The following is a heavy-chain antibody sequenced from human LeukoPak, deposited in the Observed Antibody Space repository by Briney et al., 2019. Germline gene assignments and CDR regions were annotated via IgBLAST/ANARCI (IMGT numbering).Heavy chain of an antibody. CDR2: INPSGGST. V-gene: IGHV1-46*01. CDR1: GYTFTSYY. CDR3: AKDRRELLRDYYYGMDV. Sequence: ASVKVSCKASGYTFTSYYMHWVRQAPGQGLEWMGIINPSGGSTSYAQKFQGRVTMTRDASTSTVYMELSSLRAEDTAVYYCAKDRRELLRDYYYGMDVWGQGTTVTVSS. D-gene: IGHD1-26*01. J-gene: IGHJ6*02.